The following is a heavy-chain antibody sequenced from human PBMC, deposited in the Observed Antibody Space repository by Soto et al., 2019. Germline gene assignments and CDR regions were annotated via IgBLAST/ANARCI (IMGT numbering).Heavy chain of an antibody. V-gene: IGHV4-39*02. D-gene: IGHD3-22*01. J-gene: IGHJ5*02. Sequence: SETLSLTCTVSGGSISRGGYYWGWIRQSPEKGLEWIGSIYYSGTTYYNPSLNSRVTLSIDMTNNHVSLILNSVTAADTAVYYCARVGPWVPYYYDSSPYTFENWFDPWGQGTLVTVSS. CDR1: GGSISRGGYY. CDR3: ARVGPWVPYYYDSSPYTFENWFDP. CDR2: IYYSGTT.